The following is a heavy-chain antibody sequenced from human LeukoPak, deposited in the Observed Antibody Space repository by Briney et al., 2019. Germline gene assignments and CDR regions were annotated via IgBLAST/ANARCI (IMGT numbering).Heavy chain of an antibody. CDR2: IYPGDSDT. Sequence: GESLKISCKGSGYSFSNYWIGWVRQMPGKGLEWMGNIYPGDSDTRYSPSFQGQVIISADKSISTAYLQWSSLKASDTAMYYCARQKGYSGYEADYWGQGTLVTVSS. CDR3: ARQKGYSGYEADY. D-gene: IGHD5-12*01. CDR1: GYSFSNYW. V-gene: IGHV5-51*01. J-gene: IGHJ4*02.